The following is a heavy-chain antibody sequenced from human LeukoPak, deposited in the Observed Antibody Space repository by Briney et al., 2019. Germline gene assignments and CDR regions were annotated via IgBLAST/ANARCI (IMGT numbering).Heavy chain of an antibody. V-gene: IGHV3-30*04. J-gene: IGHJ4*02. CDR3: AKDVRTAMVRYFDY. CDR2: ISSDGSYK. CDR1: GFTFSSHA. D-gene: IGHD5-18*01. Sequence: GSLRLSCAASGFTFSSHALHWVRQAPGKGLEWVAVISSDGSYKYYADSVKGRFTISRDNSKNTLYLQMNSLIPEDTAVYYCAKDVRTAMVRYFDYWGQGTLVTVSS.